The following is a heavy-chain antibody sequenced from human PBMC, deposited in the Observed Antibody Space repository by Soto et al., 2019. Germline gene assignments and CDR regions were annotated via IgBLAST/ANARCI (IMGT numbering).Heavy chain of an antibody. CDR1: GFTFSSYS. Sequence: GVSLGLSSAASGFTFSSYSMNWVRQAPGKGLEWVSSISSSSSYIYYADSVKGRFTISRDNAKNSLYLQMNSLRAEDTAGYYCAREGSDVWRVYVSTNGMDVWGQGTTVTVSS. J-gene: IGHJ6*02. CDR2: ISSSSSYI. CDR3: AREGSDVWRVYVSTNGMDV. D-gene: IGHD3-3*01. V-gene: IGHV3-21*01.